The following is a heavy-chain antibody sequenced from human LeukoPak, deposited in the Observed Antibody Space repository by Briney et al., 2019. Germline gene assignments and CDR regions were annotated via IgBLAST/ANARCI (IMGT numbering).Heavy chain of an antibody. CDR2: IWYDGSNK. D-gene: IGHD5-18*01. J-gene: IGHJ4*02. CDR3: ARDVEWEYSYVDY. Sequence: GGSLRLSCAASGFTFSSYGMHWVRQAPGKGLEWVAVIWYDGSNKYYADSVKGRFTISRDNSKNTLYLQMNSLRAEDTAVYYCARDVEWEYSYVDYWGQGTLVTVSS. CDR1: GFTFSSYG. V-gene: IGHV3-33*01.